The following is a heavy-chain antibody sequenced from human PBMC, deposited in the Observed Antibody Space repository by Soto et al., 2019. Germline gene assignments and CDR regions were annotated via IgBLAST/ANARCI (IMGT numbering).Heavy chain of an antibody. CDR1: GGTPSNSA. CDR3: AGGRIRVVASPAYSGMGV. V-gene: IGHV1-69*01. D-gene: IGHD3-3*01. CDR2: IIPVFGLV. J-gene: IGHJ6*02. Sequence: QVHLLLQSGAEVKKPGSSVKVSCKASGGTPSNSAISWVRQAPGQGLEWMGGIIPVFGLVKYAQNFQGRVTIPADEATNRAYMELIRLRPVDTDVYYFAGGRIRVVASPAYSGMGVWGQRPTVTVSS.